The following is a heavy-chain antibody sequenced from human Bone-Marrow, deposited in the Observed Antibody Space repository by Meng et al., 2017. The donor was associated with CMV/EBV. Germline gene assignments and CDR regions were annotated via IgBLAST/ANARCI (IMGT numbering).Heavy chain of an antibody. D-gene: IGHD3-22*01. V-gene: IGHV4-59*01. CDR3: ARAAYYYDSSGPYYFDY. Sequence: SETLSLTCTASGGPISSYYWSWIRQPPGKGLEWIGYIYYSGSTNYNPSLKSRVTISVDTSKNQFSLKLSSVTAADTAVYYCARAAYYYDSSGPYYFDYWGQGTLVTVSS. J-gene: IGHJ4*02. CDR2: IYYSGST. CDR1: GGPISSYY.